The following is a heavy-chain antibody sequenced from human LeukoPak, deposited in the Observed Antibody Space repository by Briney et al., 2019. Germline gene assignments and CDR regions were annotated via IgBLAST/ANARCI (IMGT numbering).Heavy chain of an antibody. Sequence: GRSLRLSCAASGFTFSSYGMHWVRQAPGKGLEWVAVISYDGSNKYYADSVKGRFTISRDNSKNTLYLQMNSLRAEDTAVYYCAKENIKYCGGDCSVDYWGQGTLVTVSS. V-gene: IGHV3-30*18. CDR2: ISYDGSNK. D-gene: IGHD2-21*02. J-gene: IGHJ4*02. CDR1: GFTFSSYG. CDR3: AKENIKYCGGDCSVDY.